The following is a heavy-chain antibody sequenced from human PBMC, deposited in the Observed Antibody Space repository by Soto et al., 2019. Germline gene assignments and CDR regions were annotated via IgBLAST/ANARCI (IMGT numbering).Heavy chain of an antibody. Sequence: QVQLVESGGGVVQPGRSLRLSCAASGFTFSSYAMHWVRQAPGKGLEWVAVISYDGSNKYYADSVKGRFTISRDNSKNTLYLQMNSLRAEDTAVDYWARDRLRYNWNDFPYYYYGMDVWGQGTTVTVSS. CDR1: GFTFSSYA. CDR2: ISYDGSNK. J-gene: IGHJ6*02. CDR3: ARDRLRYNWNDFPYYYYGMDV. D-gene: IGHD1-1*01. V-gene: IGHV3-30-3*01.